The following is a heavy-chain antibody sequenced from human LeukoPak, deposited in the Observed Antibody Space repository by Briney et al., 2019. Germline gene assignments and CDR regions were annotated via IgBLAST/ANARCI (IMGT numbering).Heavy chain of an antibody. CDR2: IYYSGST. CDR1: GGSISSYY. V-gene: IGHV4-59*01. J-gene: IGHJ4*02. D-gene: IGHD1-20*01. Sequence: PSETLSLTCTVSGGSISSYYWSWIRQPPGKGLEWIGYIYYSGSTNYNPSLKSRVTISVDTSKNQFSLKLSSVTAADTAVYYCARDGNWNVVDYWGQGTLVTVSS. CDR3: ARDGNWNVVDY.